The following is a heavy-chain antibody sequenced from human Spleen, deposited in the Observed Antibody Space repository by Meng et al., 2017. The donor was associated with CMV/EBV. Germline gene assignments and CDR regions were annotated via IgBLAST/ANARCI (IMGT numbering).Heavy chain of an antibody. D-gene: IGHD2-2*02. CDR2: ISGSGGST. Sequence: GESLKISCAASGFTFSSYAMSWVRQAPGKGLEWVSAISGSGGSTCYADSVKGRFTISRDNSKNTLYLQMNSLRAEDTAVYYCAKVVVPAAIGHWYFDLWGRGTLVTISS. CDR1: GFTFSSYA. V-gene: IGHV3-23*01. J-gene: IGHJ2*01. CDR3: AKVVVPAAIGHWYFDL.